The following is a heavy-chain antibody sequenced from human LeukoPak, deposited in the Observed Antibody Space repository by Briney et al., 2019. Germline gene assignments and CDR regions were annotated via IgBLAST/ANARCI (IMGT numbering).Heavy chain of an antibody. CDR3: ARERQDTILHSGAFDI. Sequence: GGSLRLSCAASGFTFSTYFMRWVRQAPGKGLEWVADNASDGSHTFYVESVKGRFTISRDNSKNTLYLQMNSLRAEDTAVYFCARERQDTILHSGAFDIWGQGTMVTVSS. D-gene: IGHD2-21*01. J-gene: IGHJ3*02. CDR2: NASDGSHT. CDR1: GFTFSTYF. V-gene: IGHV3-30-3*01.